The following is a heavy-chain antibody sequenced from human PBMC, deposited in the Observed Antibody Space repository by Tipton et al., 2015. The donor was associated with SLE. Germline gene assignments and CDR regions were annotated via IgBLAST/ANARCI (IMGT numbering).Heavy chain of an antibody. Sequence: SLRLSCAASGFTFDDYAMHWVRQAPGKGLEWVATIKQDGSEKHYLDSVRGRFTISRDNAKNSLYLQMNSLRAEDMALYYCAKGSRIAVAGGDAFDIWGQGTMVTVSS. CDR2: IKQDGSEK. CDR1: GFTFDDYA. V-gene: IGHV3-7*03. J-gene: IGHJ3*02. CDR3: AKGSRIAVAGGDAFDI. D-gene: IGHD6-19*01.